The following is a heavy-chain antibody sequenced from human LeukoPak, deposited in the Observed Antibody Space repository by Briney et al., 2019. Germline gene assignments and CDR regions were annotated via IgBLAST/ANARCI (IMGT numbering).Heavy chain of an antibody. J-gene: IGHJ4*02. CDR3: SKDGGRLGDIDY. V-gene: IGHV3-30*02. CDR2: IRYDGKYK. Sequence: PGGSLRLSCAASGFTFRNYGMHWVRQSPGKGLEWVAYIRYDGKYKFYADSVKGRFTISRDNSQKTVSLQMNSLAPADTALYYCSKDGGRLGDIDYWGQGTLVTVSS. D-gene: IGHD3-16*01. CDR1: GFTFRNYG.